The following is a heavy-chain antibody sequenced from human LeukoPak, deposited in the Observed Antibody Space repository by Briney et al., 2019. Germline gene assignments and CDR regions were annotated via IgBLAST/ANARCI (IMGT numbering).Heavy chain of an antibody. CDR1: GGSISSGGYY. V-gene: IGHV4-31*03. D-gene: IGHD6-19*01. CDR3: ARGRLAVAGPFDY. J-gene: IGHJ4*02. Sequence: PSETLSLTCTVSGGSISSGGYYWSWIRQHPGKGLEWIGYIYYSGSTYYNPSLKSRVTISVDTSKNQFSLKLSSVTAADTAVYYCARGRLAVAGPFDYWGQGALVTVSS. CDR2: IYYSGST.